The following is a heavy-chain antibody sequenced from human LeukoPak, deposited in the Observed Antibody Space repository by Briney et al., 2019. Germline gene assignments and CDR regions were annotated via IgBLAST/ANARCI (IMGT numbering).Heavy chain of an antibody. V-gene: IGHV4-31*03. Sequence: SETLSLTCTVSLDSTTSNFWSWIRQHPGKGLEWIGYIYYSGSTYYNPSLKSRVTISVDTSKNQFSLKLSSVTAADTAVYYCARSRGRLLWFGELRPWGQGTLVTVSS. CDR2: IYYSGST. J-gene: IGHJ5*02. CDR1: LDSTTSNF. D-gene: IGHD3-10*01. CDR3: ARSRGRLLWFGELRP.